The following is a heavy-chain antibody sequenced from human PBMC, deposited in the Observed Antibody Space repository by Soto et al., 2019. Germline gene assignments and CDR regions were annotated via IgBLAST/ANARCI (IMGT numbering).Heavy chain of an antibody. D-gene: IGHD3-16*02. CDR1: GYTFTAYA. J-gene: IGHJ4*02. Sequence: QVQLAQSGAEERKPGASVKVSCEATGYTFTAYAMHWVRQAPGQRLEWMGWINPANGNTKYSQKFQARLTLTSDTSANPVYMELNSLTSEDTAMYYCTRSAISPYGGLIGPFDYWGQGNLVTVSS. CDR3: TRSAISPYGGLIGPFDY. CDR2: INPANGNT. V-gene: IGHV1-3*05.